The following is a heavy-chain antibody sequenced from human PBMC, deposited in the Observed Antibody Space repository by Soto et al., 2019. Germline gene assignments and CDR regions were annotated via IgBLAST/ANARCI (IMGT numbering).Heavy chain of an antibody. Sequence: SQTLSLTCVISGDSVSSNSAAWNWIRQSPSRGLEWLGRTYYRSKWYNDYAVSVKSRITINPDTSKNQFSLQLNSVTPEDTAVYFCASARRTYYYGSGSYPNYYDYGMNVWGEGTTVTV. D-gene: IGHD3-10*01. J-gene: IGHJ6*02. CDR2: TYYRSKWYN. CDR3: ASARRTYYYGSGSYPNYYDYGMNV. CDR1: GDSVSSNSAA. V-gene: IGHV6-1*01.